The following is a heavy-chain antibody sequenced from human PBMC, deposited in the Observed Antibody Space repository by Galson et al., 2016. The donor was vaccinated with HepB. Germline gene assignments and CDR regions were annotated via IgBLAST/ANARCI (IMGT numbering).Heavy chain of an antibody. CDR1: GASITGSQNY. CDR2: INYRGNT. D-gene: IGHD6-19*01. CDR3: AGYRATAYATGWYVWGY. J-gene: IGHJ4*02. Sequence: LSLTCTVSGASITGSQNYWGWIRQPPGKGLEWIASINYRGNTYYNPSFKSRGTISVDTSKSQVSLRLNSVTAADTAVYYCAGYRATAYATGWYVWGYWGQGTLLAVSS. V-gene: IGHV4-39*01.